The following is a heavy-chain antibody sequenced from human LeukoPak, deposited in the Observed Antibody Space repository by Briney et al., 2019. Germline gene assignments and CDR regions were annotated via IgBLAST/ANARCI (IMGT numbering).Heavy chain of an antibody. J-gene: IGHJ4*02. D-gene: IGHD6-13*01. Sequence: PGGSLRLSCAASGFTFSSYAMSWVRQAPGKGLEWVSAISGSGGSTYYADSVKGRFTISRDNSKNTLYLQRNSLRAEDTALYYASGHGSSSYWGQGTLVTVSS. V-gene: IGHV3-23*01. CDR3: SGHGSSSY. CDR2: ISGSGGST. CDR1: GFTFSSYA.